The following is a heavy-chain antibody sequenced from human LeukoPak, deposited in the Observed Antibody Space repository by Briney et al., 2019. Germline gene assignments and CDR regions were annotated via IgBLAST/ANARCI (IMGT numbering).Heavy chain of an antibody. CDR1: GFTFSSFW. CDR3: TRGTSTRSDY. CDR2: INGDGSVT. D-gene: IGHD1-14*01. V-gene: IGHV3-74*01. J-gene: IGHJ4*02. Sequence: GGSLRLSCAASGFTFSSFWMHWVRQAPGKGLVWASCINGDGSVTGYAGSAKGRFTISRDNAKNTLYLQMNSLRAEDTAVYYCTRGTSTRSDYWGPGTLVTVSS.